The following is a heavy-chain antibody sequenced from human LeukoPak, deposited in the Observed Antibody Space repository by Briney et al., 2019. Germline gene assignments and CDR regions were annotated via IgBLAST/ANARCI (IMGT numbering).Heavy chain of an antibody. CDR2: IYTSGST. Sequence: SETLSLTCTVSGGSISSGSYYWSWIRQPAGKGLECIGRIYTSGSTNYNPSLKSRVTISVDTSKNQFSLKLSSVTAADTAVYYCARDTGYCSSTSCYTWFDPWGQGTLVTVSS. CDR3: ARDTGYCSSTSCYTWFDP. V-gene: IGHV4-61*02. D-gene: IGHD2-2*02. CDR1: GGSISSGSYY. J-gene: IGHJ5*02.